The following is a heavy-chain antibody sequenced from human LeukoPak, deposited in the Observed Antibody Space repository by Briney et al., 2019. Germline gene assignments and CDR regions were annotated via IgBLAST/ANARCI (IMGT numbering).Heavy chain of an antibody. Sequence: GGSLRLSCAASGFTVSSKYMSWVRQAPGKGLEWVSTFYSGASTVYADSVKGRFTISRDNSKNTVYLQMNSLRAEDTALYYCASATYCRGDCYAFFDCWGQGTLVTVSS. J-gene: IGHJ4*02. D-gene: IGHD2-21*02. CDR1: GFTVSSKY. CDR2: FYSGAST. V-gene: IGHV3-66*02. CDR3: ASATYCRGDCYAFFDC.